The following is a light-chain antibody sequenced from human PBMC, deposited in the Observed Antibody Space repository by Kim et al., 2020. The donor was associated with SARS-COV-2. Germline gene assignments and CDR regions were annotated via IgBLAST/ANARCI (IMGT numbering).Light chain of an antibody. Sequence: YELTQPPSVSVSPGQTARITCSGDALPKQYAYWFQQKPGQAPVVVIYEDTERPTGIPERFSGSTSGTTVTLTISGVQAEDEADYYCQSADSSDTFWVFGGGTQLTVL. CDR2: EDT. V-gene: IGLV3-25*03. CDR1: ALPKQY. CDR3: QSADSSDTFWV. J-gene: IGLJ3*02.